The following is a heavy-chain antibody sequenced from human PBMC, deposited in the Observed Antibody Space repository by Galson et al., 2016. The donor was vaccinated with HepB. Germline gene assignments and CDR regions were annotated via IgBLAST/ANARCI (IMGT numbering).Heavy chain of an antibody. V-gene: IGHV1-58*01. CDR2: IVVGSGDT. D-gene: IGHD2-15*01. J-gene: IGHJ2*01. CDR3: ATPRYCYSGSSSIGYYDI. CDR1: GFTFTSSA. Sequence: SVNVSCKASGFTFTSSAVQWARQARGQRLEWIGWIVVGSGDTNYAQTFKESVTITRDMSTSTAYMKMNSIRSEDKAVYYCATPRYCYSGSSSIGYYDIWGRGTLVTAS.